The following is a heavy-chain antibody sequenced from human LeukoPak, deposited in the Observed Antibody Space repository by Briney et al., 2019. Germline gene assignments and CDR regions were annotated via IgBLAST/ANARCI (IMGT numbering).Heavy chain of an antibody. Sequence: SETLSLTCTVSGGSISSGSYYWSWIRQPAGKGLEWIGRIYTSGSTNYNPSLKSRVTISVDTSKNQFSLKLSSVTAADTAVYYCARVGDFWSGPNWFDPWGQGTLVTVSS. V-gene: IGHV4-61*02. CDR3: ARVGDFWSGPNWFDP. J-gene: IGHJ5*02. D-gene: IGHD3-3*01. CDR2: IYTSGST. CDR1: GGSISSGSYY.